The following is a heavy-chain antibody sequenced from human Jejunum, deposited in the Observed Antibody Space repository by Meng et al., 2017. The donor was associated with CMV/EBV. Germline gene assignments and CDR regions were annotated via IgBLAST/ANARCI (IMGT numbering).Heavy chain of an antibody. CDR2: INPNIGGT. D-gene: IGHD6-19*01. V-gene: IGHV1-2*06. Sequence: SGYTFTGYYLHWVRQAPGQGLEWMGRINPNIGGTDYAQNFQGRVTMTRDASINTAYMELSRLPSDDTAVYYCARARAYTTAWAGIDYWGQGTLVTVSS. CDR1: GYTFTGYY. CDR3: ARARAYTTAWAGIDY. J-gene: IGHJ4*02.